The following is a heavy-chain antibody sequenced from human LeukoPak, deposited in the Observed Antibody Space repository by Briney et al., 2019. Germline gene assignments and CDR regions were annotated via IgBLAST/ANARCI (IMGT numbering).Heavy chain of an antibody. CDR1: GGSVSSGSYS. Sequence: SETLSLTCTVSGGSVSSGSYSWSWIRQPPGKGLEWIGYIYYSGSTSYNPSLRSRATISVDTSKNQFSLNLTSVTAADTAVYYCARAHSSSWYMDYWGQGTLVTVSS. CDR2: IYYSGST. J-gene: IGHJ4*02. CDR3: ARAHSSSWYMDY. D-gene: IGHD6-13*01. V-gene: IGHV4-61*01.